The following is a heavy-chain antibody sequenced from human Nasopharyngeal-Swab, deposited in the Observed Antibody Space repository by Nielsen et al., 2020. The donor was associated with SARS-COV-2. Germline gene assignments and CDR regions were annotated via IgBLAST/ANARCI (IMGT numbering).Heavy chain of an antibody. CDR1: GRSISGSDW. CDR3: ASSSSEKRGHDS. V-gene: IGHV4-4*02. J-gene: IGHJ4*02. D-gene: IGHD6-6*01. CDR2: TSPDGGT. Sequence: SETLSLTCAVSGRSISGSDWWSWVRQPPGKGLEWIGETSPDGGTNYNPSLKGRVIVSVGRSKNLFSLSLKSVTAADTAVYYCASSSSEKRGHDSWGQGTLVTVSS.